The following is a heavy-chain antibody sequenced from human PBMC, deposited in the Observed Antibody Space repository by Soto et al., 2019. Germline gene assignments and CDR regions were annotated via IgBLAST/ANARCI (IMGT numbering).Heavy chain of an antibody. Sequence: SETLSLTCSVSGSSIRNFYWSWIRQPPGKGLEWIGNIYYTGSTNYNPSLKGRVFISVDSSRRQLSLRLNSLTAADTAVYYCTRVGGYYGDYPNFDYWGQGALVTVSS. CDR2: IYYTGST. CDR3: TRVGGYYGDYPNFDY. D-gene: IGHD4-17*01. CDR1: GSSIRNFY. V-gene: IGHV4-59*01. J-gene: IGHJ4*02.